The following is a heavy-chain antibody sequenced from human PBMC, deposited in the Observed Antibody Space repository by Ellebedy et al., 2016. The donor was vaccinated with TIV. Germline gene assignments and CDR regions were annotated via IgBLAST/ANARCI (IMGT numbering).Heavy chain of an antibody. CDR1: GGSIRSSSYY. Sequence: SETLSLXXTVSGGSIRSSSYYWGWIRQPPGKGLEWIANIYYSGSPYYNPSLKSRVTISLDTSKNQFSLKLSSLTAADTAVYHCARHLLRDYYGSGSPNYWYFDLWGRGTLVTVSS. J-gene: IGHJ2*01. V-gene: IGHV4-39*01. CDR3: ARHLLRDYYGSGSPNYWYFDL. D-gene: IGHD3-10*01. CDR2: IYYSGSP.